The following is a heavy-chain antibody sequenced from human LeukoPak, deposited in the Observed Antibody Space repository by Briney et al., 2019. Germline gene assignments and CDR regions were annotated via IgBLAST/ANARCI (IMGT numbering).Heavy chain of an antibody. Sequence: ASVKVSCKASGYTFTNYYMHWVRQAPGQGLEWMGIINPSGGSTRYEQKLQGRVTMTRDTSTSTVYMELSSLRSEDTAVYYCATKRIKTGVDYWGQGTLVTVSS. D-gene: IGHD3-9*01. CDR1: GYTFTNYY. J-gene: IGHJ4*02. CDR3: ATKRIKTGVDY. CDR2: INPSGGST. V-gene: IGHV1-46*04.